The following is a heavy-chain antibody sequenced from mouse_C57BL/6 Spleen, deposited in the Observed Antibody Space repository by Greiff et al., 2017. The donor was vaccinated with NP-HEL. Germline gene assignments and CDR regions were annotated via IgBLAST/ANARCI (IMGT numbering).Heavy chain of an antibody. CDR1: GFSLSTFGMG. Sequence: QVTLKESGPGILQPSQTLSLTCSFSGFSLSTFGMGVGWIRQPSGKGLEWLAHIWWDDDKYYNPALKSRLTSSKDTSKNQVFLKIANVDTADTATYYCARILYYYGSSSHYYAMDYWGQGTSVTVSS. V-gene: IGHV8-8*01. D-gene: IGHD1-1*01. J-gene: IGHJ4*01. CDR2: IWWDDDK. CDR3: ARILYYYGSSSHYYAMDY.